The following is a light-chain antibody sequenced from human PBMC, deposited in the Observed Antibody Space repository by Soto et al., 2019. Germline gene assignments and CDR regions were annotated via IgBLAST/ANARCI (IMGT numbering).Light chain of an antibody. V-gene: IGKV3-15*01. J-gene: IGKJ1*01. CDR2: GAS. CDR3: QQYKNWWT. CDR1: QSVSSN. Sequence: EIVMTQSPATLSVFPGERVTLSCRASQSVSSNLAWFQHKPGQAPRLLIYGASIRATGIPARFSGSGSRTGFTLTISSLQFEDFGVYYCQQYKNWWTFGQGTKVEV.